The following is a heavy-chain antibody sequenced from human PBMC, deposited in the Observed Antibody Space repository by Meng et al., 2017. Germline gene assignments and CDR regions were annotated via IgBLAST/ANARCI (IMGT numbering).Heavy chain of an antibody. Sequence: QLQEAGPAMVKPSQTLSLTCTVSGGSISSGGYYWSWIRQHPGKGLEWIGYIYYSGSTYYNPSLKSRVTISVDTSKNQFSLKLSSVTAADTAVYYCAREGGYCSGGSCYSIMHNWFDPWGQGTLVTVSS. D-gene: IGHD2-15*01. CDR2: IYYSGST. CDR1: GGSISSGGYY. CDR3: AREGGYCSGGSCYSIMHNWFDP. J-gene: IGHJ5*02. V-gene: IGHV4-31*03.